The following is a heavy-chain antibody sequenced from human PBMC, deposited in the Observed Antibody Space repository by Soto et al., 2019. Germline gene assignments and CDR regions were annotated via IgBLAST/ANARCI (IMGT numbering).Heavy chain of an antibody. Sequence: QLQLQESGPGLVKPSETLSLTCTVSGGSISSSRYYWCWIRQPPGKGLEWIGRINYSGSTYYNPSLTSRVTISVGTSKNQFSLKLRSVTAADTAVYYCARHFHTAMWEFDYWGQGTLVTVSS. V-gene: IGHV4-39*01. CDR3: ARHFHTAMWEFDY. CDR2: INYSGST. CDR1: GGSISSSRYY. D-gene: IGHD5-18*01. J-gene: IGHJ4*02.